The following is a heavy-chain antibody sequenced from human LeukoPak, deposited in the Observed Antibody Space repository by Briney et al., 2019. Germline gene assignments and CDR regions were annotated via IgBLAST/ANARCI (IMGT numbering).Heavy chain of an antibody. J-gene: IGHJ4*02. CDR2: IKQDGSEK. Sequence: GRSLRLSCAASAFTISDYWMSWVRQTPGKGLEWVANIKQDGSEKYYVGSVKGRFNISRDNVKNALYLQMNGLRVEDTGVYYCVRGAYYAAYWGQGTLVTVSS. CDR3: VRGAYYAAY. V-gene: IGHV3-7*01. D-gene: IGHD2/OR15-2a*01. CDR1: AFTISDYW.